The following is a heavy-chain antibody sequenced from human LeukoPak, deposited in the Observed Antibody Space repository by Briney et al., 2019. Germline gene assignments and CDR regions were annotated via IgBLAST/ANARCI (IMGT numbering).Heavy chain of an antibody. CDR2: ISSSSSTI. CDR3: ARVKDWYYYDSRFDY. D-gene: IGHD3-22*01. CDR1: GFTFSSYS. V-gene: IGHV3-48*01. J-gene: IGHJ4*02. Sequence: GGSLRLPCASSGFTFSSYSMNWVRQAPGKGLEWVSYISSSSSTIYYADSVTGRFTISRDNAKNSLYLQMNSLRAEDTAVYYCARVKDWYYYDSRFDYWGQGTLVTVSS.